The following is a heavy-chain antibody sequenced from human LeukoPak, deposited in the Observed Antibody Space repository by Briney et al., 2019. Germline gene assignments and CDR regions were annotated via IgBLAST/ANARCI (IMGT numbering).Heavy chain of an antibody. V-gene: IGHV4-34*01. CDR3: ARGLSHYYDSSGYYTRSNYFDY. Sequence: SETLSLTCAVYGGSFSGYYWSWIRQPPGKGLEWIGEINHSGSTNYNPSLKSRATISVDTSKNQFSLKLSSVTAADTAVYYCARGLSHYYDSSGYYTRSNYFDYWGQGTLVTVSS. CDR2: INHSGST. CDR1: GGSFSGYY. D-gene: IGHD3-22*01. J-gene: IGHJ4*02.